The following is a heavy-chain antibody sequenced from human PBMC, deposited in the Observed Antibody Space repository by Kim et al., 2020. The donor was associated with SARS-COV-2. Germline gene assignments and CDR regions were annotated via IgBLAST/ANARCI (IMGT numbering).Heavy chain of an antibody. CDR1: GGSIRSGSYY. V-gene: IGHV4-39*07. J-gene: IGHJ4*02. CDR2: IYYSGTT. D-gene: IGHD6-13*01. Sequence: SETLSLTCTVSGGSIRSGSYYWGWIRQPPGKGLEWIGSIYYSGTTYYNPSLKSRVTLSVDTSRNHFSLQLSSVTAADTAVYYCARDRFYSIDLQGEFDYWGQGTLVTVSS. CDR3: ARDRFYSIDLQGEFDY.